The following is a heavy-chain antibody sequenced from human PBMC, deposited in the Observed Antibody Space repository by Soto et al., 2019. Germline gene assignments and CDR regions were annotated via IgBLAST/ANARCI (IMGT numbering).Heavy chain of an antibody. Sequence: QVQLQESGPGRVKPSETLSLTCAVSGGSVSSASYYWSWIRQPPGKRLEWIGTLYYSVSTNYNPSLKSRVTISVDTSKNQFSLTLSAVSAADTAVYFCARESPEFCSSGGWDVWGQGTTVSVSS. D-gene: IGHD3-10*01. CDR1: GGSVSSASYY. CDR3: ARESPEFCSSGGWDV. J-gene: IGHJ6*02. V-gene: IGHV4-61*01. CDR2: LYYSVST.